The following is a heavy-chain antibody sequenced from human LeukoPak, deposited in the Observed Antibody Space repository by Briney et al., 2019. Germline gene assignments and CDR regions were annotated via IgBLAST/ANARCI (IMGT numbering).Heavy chain of an antibody. J-gene: IGHJ4*02. CDR1: GYTFTGYY. CDR2: INPNSGGT. CDR3: ARDPGSGYSFLYYFDY. V-gene: IGHV1-2*02. D-gene: IGHD5-18*01. Sequence: ASVKVSCKASGYTFTGYYLHWVRQAPGQGLEWMGWINPNSGGTNYAQKFQGRVTMTRDTSISTAYMELSRLRSDDTAVYYCARDPGSGYSFLYYFDYWGQGTLVTVSS.